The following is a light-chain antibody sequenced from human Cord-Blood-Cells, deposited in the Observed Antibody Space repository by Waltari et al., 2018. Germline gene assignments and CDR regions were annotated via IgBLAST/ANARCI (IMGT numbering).Light chain of an antibody. CDR3: QQRSNWPLT. V-gene: IGKV3-11*01. Sequence: EIVLTQSPATLSLSPGERATLSCRASQSVSSYLAWYQPKPGQAPRLLIYDASNRATGIPARFSGIGSGTDFTLNISSLEPEDFAVYYCQQRSNWPLTFGGGTKVEIK. CDR1: QSVSSY. J-gene: IGKJ4*01. CDR2: DAS.